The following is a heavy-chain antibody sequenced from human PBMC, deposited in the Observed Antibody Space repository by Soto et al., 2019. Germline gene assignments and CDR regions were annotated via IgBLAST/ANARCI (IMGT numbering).Heavy chain of an antibody. J-gene: IGHJ5*02. CDR2: IYYSGST. V-gene: IGHV4-39*01. D-gene: IGHD6-13*01. Sequence: KFSETLSLTCTVSGGSISSSSYYWGWIRQPPGKGLEWIGSIYYSGSTYYNPSLKSRVTISVDTSKNQFSLKLSSVTAADTAVYYCASLFLIAAAGWFDPWGQGTLVTVSS. CDR1: GGSISSSSYY. CDR3: ASLFLIAAAGWFDP.